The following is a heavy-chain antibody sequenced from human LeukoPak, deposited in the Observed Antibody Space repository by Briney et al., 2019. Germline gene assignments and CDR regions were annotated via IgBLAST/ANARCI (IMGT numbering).Heavy chain of an antibody. J-gene: IGHJ5*02. V-gene: IGHV4-59*01. CDR1: GGSLSGYY. D-gene: IGHD4-11*01. Sequence: SETLSLTCTVSGGSLSGYYWSWIRQPPGKGLEWIGYIYYSGSTNYNPSLKSRVTISVDTSKNQFSLKLSSVTAADTAVYYCAREDDYNNYNWFDPCGQGTLVTVSS. CDR3: AREDDYNNYNWFDP. CDR2: IYYSGST.